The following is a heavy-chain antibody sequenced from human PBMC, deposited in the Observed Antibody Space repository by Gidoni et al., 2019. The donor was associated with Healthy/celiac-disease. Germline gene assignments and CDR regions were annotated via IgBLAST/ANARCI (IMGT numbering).Heavy chain of an antibody. CDR2: ISSSSSYT. Sequence: EVQLVESGGGLVKPGGSLRLSCAASGFTFSRYSMNWVRQAPGKGLEWVSSISSSSSYTYYADSVKGRFTISRDNAKNSLYLQMNSLRAEDTAVYYCAESAAGARYFQHWGQGTLVTVSS. CDR1: GFTFSRYS. V-gene: IGHV3-21*01. J-gene: IGHJ1*01. CDR3: AESAAGARYFQH. D-gene: IGHD6-13*01.